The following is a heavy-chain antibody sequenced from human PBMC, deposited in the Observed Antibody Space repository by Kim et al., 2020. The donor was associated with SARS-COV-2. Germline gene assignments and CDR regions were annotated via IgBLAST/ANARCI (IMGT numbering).Heavy chain of an antibody. D-gene: IGHD5-18*01. V-gene: IGHV3-21*01. J-gene: IGHJ6*02. CDR1: GFTFSSYS. Sequence: GGSLRLSCAASGFTFSSYSMNWVRQAPGKGLEWVSSISSSSSYIYYADSVKGRFTISRDNAKNSLYLQMNSLRAEDTAVYYCAVDTAMVGAYYYYYYGMDVWGQGTTVTVSS. CDR3: AVDTAMVGAYYYYYYGMDV. CDR2: ISSSSSYI.